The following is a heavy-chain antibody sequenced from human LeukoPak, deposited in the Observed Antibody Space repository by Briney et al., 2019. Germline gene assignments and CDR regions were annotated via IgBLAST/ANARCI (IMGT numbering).Heavy chain of an antibody. Sequence: SETLSLTCTVSGGSISSHYWSWIRQPAAKGLEWIGRIYISGSTTYSPSLKSRLTLSLDTSKNQFSLNLSSVTAADTAVYYCARDSGLTTGPFDIWGQGTMVTVSS. V-gene: IGHV4-4*07. CDR3: ARDSGLTTGPFDI. J-gene: IGHJ3*02. CDR2: IYISGST. D-gene: IGHD1-14*01. CDR1: GGSISSHY.